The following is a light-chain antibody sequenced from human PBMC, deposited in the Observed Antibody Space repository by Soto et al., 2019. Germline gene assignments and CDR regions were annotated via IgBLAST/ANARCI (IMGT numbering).Light chain of an antibody. V-gene: IGKV3-15*01. CDR3: QHYTELPLP. CDR1: QSVSTN. J-gene: IGKJ4*01. Sequence: EIGMTQSAAAVSVKTGERATLSCRASQSVSTNLAWYQQKPGQGPRLLIFGASTRAIGIPARFSGSGSGTDFTLTISSLQSEDFAVYYCQHYTELPLPFGGGTKVAIK. CDR2: GAS.